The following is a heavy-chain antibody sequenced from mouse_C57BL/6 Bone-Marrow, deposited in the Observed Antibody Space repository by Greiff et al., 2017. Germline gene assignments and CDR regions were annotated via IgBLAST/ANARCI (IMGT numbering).Heavy chain of an antibody. J-gene: IGHJ3*01. CDR2: INSDGGST. CDR1: EYEFPSHD. CDR3: ARHDYYGNYVWFAY. V-gene: IGHV5-2*01. Sequence: EVQVVESGGGLVQPGESLKLSCESNEYEFPSHDMSWFRTTPEKRLELVAAINSDGGSTYYPDTMERRFIISRDNTKKTLYLQMSSLRSEDTALYYCARHDYYGNYVWFAYWGQGTLVTVSA. D-gene: IGHD2-1*01.